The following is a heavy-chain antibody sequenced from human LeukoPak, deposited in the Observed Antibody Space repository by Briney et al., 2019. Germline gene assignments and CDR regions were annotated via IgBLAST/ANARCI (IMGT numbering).Heavy chain of an antibody. Sequence: GGSLRLSCVASGFTFNNYGMSWVRQTPGRGLEWVSAMSGSGTNTYYRDSVKGRFTISRDNSKNTLYLQMNSLRAEDTAVYYCAKDLHPDYDFWSGYYTAFDYWGQGTLVTVSS. D-gene: IGHD3-3*01. CDR3: AKDLHPDYDFWSGYYTAFDY. CDR2: MSGSGTNT. V-gene: IGHV3-23*01. CDR1: GFTFNNYG. J-gene: IGHJ4*02.